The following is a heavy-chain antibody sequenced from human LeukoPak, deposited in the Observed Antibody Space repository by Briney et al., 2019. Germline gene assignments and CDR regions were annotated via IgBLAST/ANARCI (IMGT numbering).Heavy chain of an antibody. CDR3: ARVSGRLIDY. V-gene: IGHV3-48*02. CDR2: ISNTDIT. D-gene: IGHD3-10*01. J-gene: IGHJ4*02. Sequence: QNGGSLRLSCAASGFAFSTYSMNWVRQAPGKGPEWVSYISNTDITDYAGSVKGRFIISRDNAKSSLYLQMNSLRDEDTAVYYCARVSGRLIDYWGQGTLVTVSS. CDR1: GFAFSTYS.